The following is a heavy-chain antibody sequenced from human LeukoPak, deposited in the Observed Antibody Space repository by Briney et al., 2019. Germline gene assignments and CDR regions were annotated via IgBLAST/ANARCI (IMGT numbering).Heavy chain of an antibody. D-gene: IGHD7-27*01. CDR3: ASELGIGY. V-gene: IGHV3-21*01. J-gene: IGHJ4*02. CDR1: GFTFSSYS. CDR2: ISSGSSYI. Sequence: GGSLRLSCAASGFTFSSYSMNWVRQAPGKGLEWVSSISSGSSYIYYADSVKGRFTISRDNAKNSLYLQMNSLRAEDTAVYYCASELGIGYWGQGTLVTVSS.